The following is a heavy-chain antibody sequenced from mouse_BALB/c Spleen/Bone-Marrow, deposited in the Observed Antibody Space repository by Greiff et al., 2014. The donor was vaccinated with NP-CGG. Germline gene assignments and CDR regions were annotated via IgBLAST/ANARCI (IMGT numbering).Heavy chain of an antibody. CDR1: GFNIEDTY. CDR3: VEITTAAYYVMDY. V-gene: IGHV14-3*02. Sequence: DVHLVESGAELVKPGASVKLSCTASGFNIEDTYMHWVKQRPEQGLEWIGRIDPANGNTKYDPKFQGKATITADTSSNTAYLQLSSLTSEDTAVYYCVEITTAAYYVMDYWGQGTSVTVSS. J-gene: IGHJ4*01. CDR2: IDPANGNT. D-gene: IGHD1-2*01.